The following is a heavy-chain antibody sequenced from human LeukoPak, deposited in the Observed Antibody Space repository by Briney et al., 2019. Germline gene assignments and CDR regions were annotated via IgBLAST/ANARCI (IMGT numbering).Heavy chain of an antibody. CDR1: GRSISSYY. V-gene: IGHV4-59*01. CDR3: ARDRDGDPAGYFDY. CDR2: IYYSGST. J-gene: IGHJ4*02. D-gene: IGHD4-17*01. Sequence: SETLSLTCTVSGRSISSYYWSWLRQPPGKGLEWLGYIYYSGSTNYNPSLKSRVTISVDTSKNQFSLKLSSVTAADTAVYYCARDRDGDPAGYFDYGGQGTLVTVSS.